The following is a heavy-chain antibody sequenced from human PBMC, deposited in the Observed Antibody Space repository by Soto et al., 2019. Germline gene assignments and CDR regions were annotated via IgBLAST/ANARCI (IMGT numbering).Heavy chain of an antibody. Sequence: EVQLVESGGGLVKPGGSLRLSCAASGFTFSSYSMNWVRQAPGKGLEWVSSISSSSSYIYYADSVKGRFTLSRDNAKNSLYLQMNSLRAEDTAVYYCARAYIHPRLGDLYYFDSWGQGTLVTVSS. D-gene: IGHD4-17*01. V-gene: IGHV3-21*01. CDR1: GFTFSSYS. CDR3: ARAYIHPRLGDLYYFDS. CDR2: ISSSSSYI. J-gene: IGHJ4*02.